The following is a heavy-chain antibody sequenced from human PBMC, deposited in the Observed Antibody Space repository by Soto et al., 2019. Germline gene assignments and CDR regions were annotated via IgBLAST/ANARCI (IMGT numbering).Heavy chain of an antibody. Sequence: QVQLVQSGAEVKKPGSSVKVSCKASGGTFSSYAISWVRQAPGQGLEWMGGIIPIFGTANYAQKFQGRVTITADESTSTAYMELSSLRSEDTAVYYCAAPYTYDYDSSGYSALDYWGQGTLVTVSS. CDR1: GGTFSSYA. CDR3: AAPYTYDYDSSGYSALDY. D-gene: IGHD3-22*01. V-gene: IGHV1-69*01. CDR2: IIPIFGTA. J-gene: IGHJ4*02.